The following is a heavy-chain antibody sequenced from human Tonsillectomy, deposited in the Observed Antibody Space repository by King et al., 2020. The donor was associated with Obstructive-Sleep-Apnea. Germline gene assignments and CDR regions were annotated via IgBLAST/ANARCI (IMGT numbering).Heavy chain of an antibody. CDR3: ARVRSSGWSYYFDY. D-gene: IGHD6-19*01. V-gene: IGHV4-39*07. J-gene: IGHJ4*02. CDR2: IYYSGST. Sequence: LQLQESGPGLVKPSETLSLTCTVSGGSISSSSYYWGWIRQPPGKGLEWIGSIYYSGSTYYNPSLKSRVTISVDTSKNQFSLKLSSVTAADTAVYYCARVRSSGWSYYFDYWGQGTLVTVSS. CDR1: GGSISSSSYY.